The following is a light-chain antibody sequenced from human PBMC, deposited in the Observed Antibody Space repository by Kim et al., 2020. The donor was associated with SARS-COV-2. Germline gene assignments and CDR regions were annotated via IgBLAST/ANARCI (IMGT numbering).Light chain of an antibody. J-gene: IGLJ3*02. CDR2: SNN. CDR1: SSNIGSNN. CDR3: AVWGDSLKQGV. Sequence: QSVLTQPPSASGTPGQRVTISCSGSSSNIGSNNVVWYQQLPGAAPNLLIYSNNQRPSGIPDRFSGSRSGTSASLAISGLQSGDEADYYCAVWGDSLKQGVFGGGTQLTVL. V-gene: IGLV1-44*01.